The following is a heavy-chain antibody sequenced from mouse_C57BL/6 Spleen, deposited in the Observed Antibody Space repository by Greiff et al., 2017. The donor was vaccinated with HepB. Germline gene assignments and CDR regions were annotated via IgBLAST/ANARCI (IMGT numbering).Heavy chain of an antibody. CDR2: ISYDGSN. Sequence: EVKLQESGPGLVKPSQSLSLTCSVTGYSITSGYYWNWIRQFPGNKLEWMGYISYDGSNNYNPSLKNRISITRDTSKNQFFLKLNSVTTEDTATYYCARQLRLQFAYWGQGTLVTVSA. CDR3: ARQLRLQFAY. CDR1: GYSITSGYY. J-gene: IGHJ3*01. D-gene: IGHD3-2*02. V-gene: IGHV3-6*01.